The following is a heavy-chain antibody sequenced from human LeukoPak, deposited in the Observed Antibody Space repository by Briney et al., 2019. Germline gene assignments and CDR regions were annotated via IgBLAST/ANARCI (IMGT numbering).Heavy chain of an antibody. CDR2: MNPNSGNT. J-gene: IGHJ2*01. CDR3: ARGDSSGWWAYWYFDL. V-gene: IGHV1-8*01. Sequence: GASVKVSCKASGYTFTSYDINWVRQATGQGLEWMGWMNPNSGNTGHAQKFQGRVTMTRNTSISTAYMELSSLRSEDTAVYYCARGDSSGWWAYWYFDLWGRGTLVTVSS. D-gene: IGHD6-19*01. CDR1: GYTFTSYD.